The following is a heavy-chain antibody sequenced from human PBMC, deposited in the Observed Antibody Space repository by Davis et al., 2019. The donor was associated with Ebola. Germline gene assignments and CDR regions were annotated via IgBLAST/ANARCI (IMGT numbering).Heavy chain of an antibody. V-gene: IGHV5-51*01. CDR2: IYPGDSDT. D-gene: IGHD1-26*01. CDR3: ARRGYSGLYHGFDV. Sequence: GESLKISCKASGYTFPNYWLVWVRQLPGKGLEWMGIIYPGDSDTRYSPSFQGQVTISADKSINAAHLQWSSLKASDTAIYYCARRGYSGLYHGFDVWGQGTLVTVSS. J-gene: IGHJ4*02. CDR1: GYTFPNYW.